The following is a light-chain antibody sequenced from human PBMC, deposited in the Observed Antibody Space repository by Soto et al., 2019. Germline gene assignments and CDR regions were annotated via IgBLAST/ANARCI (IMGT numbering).Light chain of an antibody. CDR3: SSKAGNSSYV. CDR1: SSDVGAYNY. Sequence: QSALTQPPSASGSPGQSVTISCTGTSSDVGAYNYVSWYQQHPGKAPKLLLYQVTKRPSGVPDRFSASKSGNTASLIVSGLQAEDEADYYCSSKAGNSSYVFGTGTKVTVL. V-gene: IGLV2-8*01. CDR2: QVT. J-gene: IGLJ1*01.